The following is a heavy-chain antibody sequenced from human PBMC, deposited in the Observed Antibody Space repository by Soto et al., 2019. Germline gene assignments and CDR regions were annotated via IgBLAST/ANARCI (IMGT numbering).Heavy chain of an antibody. CDR2: MNPNSGNT. D-gene: IGHD1-20*01. Sequence: ASVKVSCKASGYTFTSYDINWVRQATGQGLEWMGWMNPNSGNTGYAQKFQGRVTMTRNTSISTAYMELSSLRSEDTAVYYCARFPLGIYYYHYGMDVWGQGTTVTVSS. CDR3: ARFPLGIYYYHYGMDV. V-gene: IGHV1-8*01. CDR1: GYTFTSYD. J-gene: IGHJ6*02.